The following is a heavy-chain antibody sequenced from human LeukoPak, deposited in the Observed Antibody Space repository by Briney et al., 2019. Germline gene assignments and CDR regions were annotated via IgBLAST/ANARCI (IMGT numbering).Heavy chain of an antibody. CDR2: ISYDGSNK. J-gene: IGHJ4*02. CDR1: GFTFSNYA. V-gene: IGHV3-30*04. Sequence: GSLRLSCAASGFTFSNYAMHWVLQAPGKGLDWVAFISYDGSNKYYADSVQGRFTISRDNSKNTLYLQVNSLRVEDTAVYYCTRDLRAAGRGPFDYWGQGTLVTVSS. D-gene: IGHD6-13*01. CDR3: TRDLRAAGRGPFDY.